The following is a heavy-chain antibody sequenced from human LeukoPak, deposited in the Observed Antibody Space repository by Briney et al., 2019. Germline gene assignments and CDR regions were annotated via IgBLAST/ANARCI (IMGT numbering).Heavy chain of an antibody. J-gene: IGHJ4*02. V-gene: IGHV4-59*08. CDR1: GGSLNNYY. Sequence: SETLSLTCIVSGGSLNNYYWSWIRQRPGKGLEWIGYIYYSGTTNYNPSLKSRVTISVDMSKSQLSLTLSSVTAADTALYYCARHGPLYDIWSAQFYFDYWGQGTLVAVSS. CDR2: IYYSGTT. CDR3: ARHGPLYDIWSAQFYFDY. D-gene: IGHD3-3*01.